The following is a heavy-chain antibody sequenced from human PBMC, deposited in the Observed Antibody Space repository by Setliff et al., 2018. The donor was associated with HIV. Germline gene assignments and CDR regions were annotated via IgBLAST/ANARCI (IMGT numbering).Heavy chain of an antibody. J-gene: IGHJ3*02. Sequence: ESLKISCKASGYSFTAFWIGWVRQIPGKGLEWMGIIYPADSDTRYSPSFQGQVTISADKSINTAYLEWSSLDASDTAIYYCARHRPYTNSPPGGPFDMWGQGTGVTVSS. CDR2: IYPADSDT. V-gene: IGHV5-51*01. CDR3: ARHRPYTNSPPGGPFDM. D-gene: IGHD6-6*01. CDR1: GYSFTAFW.